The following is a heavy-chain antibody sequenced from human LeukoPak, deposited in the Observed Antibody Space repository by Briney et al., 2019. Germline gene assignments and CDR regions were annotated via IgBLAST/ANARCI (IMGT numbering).Heavy chain of an antibody. CDR3: ARDPITVTTGGRYYYYGMDV. V-gene: IGHV1-69*01. Sequence: GSSVNVSCKASGVTFSSYAISWVRQAPGQGLEWMGGIVPIFGTANYAQKFQGRVTITADESTSTAYMELSSLRSVDTAVYYCARDPITVTTGGRYYYYGMDVWGKGTTVTVSS. CDR1: GVTFSSYA. CDR2: IVPIFGTA. J-gene: IGHJ6*04. D-gene: IGHD4-11*01.